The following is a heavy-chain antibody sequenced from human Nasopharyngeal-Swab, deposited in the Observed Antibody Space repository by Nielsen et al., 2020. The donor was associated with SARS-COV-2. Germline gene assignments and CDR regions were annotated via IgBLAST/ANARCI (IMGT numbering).Heavy chain of an antibody. CDR3: ARGFLREGFDS. CDR2: TYYSSKWNY. Sequence: SQTLSLTCAVSGDAVSNNTTGWNWIRLPPSRGLERLGRTYYSSKWNYDYALSVKSRMTVSPDTSKNQFSLELNSMTPEDTAVYYCARGFLREGFDSWGQGILVTVSS. J-gene: IGHJ4*02. V-gene: IGHV6-1*01. D-gene: IGHD1-26*01. CDR1: GDAVSNNTTG.